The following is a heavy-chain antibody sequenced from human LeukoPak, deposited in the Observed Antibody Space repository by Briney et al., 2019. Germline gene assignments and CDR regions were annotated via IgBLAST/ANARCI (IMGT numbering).Heavy chain of an antibody. J-gene: IGHJ3*02. CDR1: GYTFTGYY. D-gene: IGHD2-8*01. V-gene: IGHV1-2*02. Sequence: ASVKVSCKASGYTFTGYYIHWVRQAPGQGPEWMGWINPNSGGTNYAQKFQGRVTMTRDTSIGTAYMELSRLRSDDTAVYYCAREDIVLMVYASRAAFDIWGQGTMVTVSS. CDR3: AREDIVLMVYASRAAFDI. CDR2: INPNSGGT.